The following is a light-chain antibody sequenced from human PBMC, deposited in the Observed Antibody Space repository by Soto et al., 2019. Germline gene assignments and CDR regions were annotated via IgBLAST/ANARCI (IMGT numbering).Light chain of an antibody. CDR3: SFYGGGETFPVI. V-gene: IGLV2-8*01. CDR1: SSDVGAYNY. Sequence: QSALTQPPSASGSPGQSVTISCTGTSSDVGAYNYVSWYQQYTGKAPKLMIYDVSKRPSGVPDRFSGSKSGNTASLTVSGLRAEDGGGYYCSFYGGGETFPVIFGGGAKLTVL. CDR2: DVS. J-gene: IGLJ2*01.